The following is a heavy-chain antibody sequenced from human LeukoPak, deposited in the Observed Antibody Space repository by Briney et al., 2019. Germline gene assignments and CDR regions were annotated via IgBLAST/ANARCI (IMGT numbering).Heavy chain of an antibody. CDR3: ARDGIAAVDFDY. D-gene: IGHD6-13*01. J-gene: IGHJ4*02. CDR2: ISSGSSTI. Sequence: AGGSLRLSCAASGFTFSSYSMNWVRQAPGKGLEWVSYISSGSSTIYYADSVKGRFTISRDNAKNSLYLQMNGLRAEDTAVYYCARDGIAAVDFDYWGQGILVTVSS. CDR1: GFTFSSYS. V-gene: IGHV3-48*01.